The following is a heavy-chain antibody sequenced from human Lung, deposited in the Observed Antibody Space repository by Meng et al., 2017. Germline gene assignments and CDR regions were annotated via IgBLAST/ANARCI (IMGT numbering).Heavy chain of an antibody. CDR1: GFTFSSYW. CDR3: ARESGYFEY. V-gene: IGHV3-74*03. Sequence: VQLEESGGGLVQPGGSLRLSGAASGFTFSSYWMHWVRQAPGKGLVWVSRIRGDGGSIVYADSVKGRFTISRDNAKNTLFLQMNSLRAEDTAVYYCARESGYFEYWGQGILVTVSS. CDR2: IRGDGGSI. J-gene: IGHJ4*02.